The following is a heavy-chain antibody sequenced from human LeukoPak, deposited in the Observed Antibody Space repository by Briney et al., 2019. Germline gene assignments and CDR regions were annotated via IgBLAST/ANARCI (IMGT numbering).Heavy chain of an antibody. V-gene: IGHV4-39*07. CDR1: GGSISSSSYY. CDR2: IYYSGST. Sequence: KPSETLSLTCTVSGGSISSSSYYWGWIRQPPGKGLEWIGSIYYSGSTYYNPSLKSRVTISVDTSKNQFSLKLSSVTAADTAVYYCARGRGSSAGDLYYYYSMDVWGKGTTVTVSS. CDR3: ARGRGSSAGDLYYYYSMDV. J-gene: IGHJ6*03. D-gene: IGHD6-6*01.